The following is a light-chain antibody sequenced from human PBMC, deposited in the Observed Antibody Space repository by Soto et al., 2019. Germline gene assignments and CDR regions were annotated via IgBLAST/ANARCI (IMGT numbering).Light chain of an antibody. CDR2: AAS. CDR1: QSIDRY. V-gene: IGKV1-39*01. Sequence: DIQMTQSPSPLSASVGDRVTITCRASQSIDRYLSWYQHRPGQAPKVLIYAASSLQSGVPSRFSGSGSGTDFTLTIDNLQPEDFATYYCQQSYSTPLYSFGPGTKVDIK. J-gene: IGKJ2*01. CDR3: QQSYSTPLYS.